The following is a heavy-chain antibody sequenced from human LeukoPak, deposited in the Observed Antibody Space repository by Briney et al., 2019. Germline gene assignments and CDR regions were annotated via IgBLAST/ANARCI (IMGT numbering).Heavy chain of an antibody. V-gene: IGHV1-69*05. CDR1: GGTFSSYA. D-gene: IGHD2-15*01. CDR2: IIPIFGTT. Sequence: SVKVSCKASGGTFSSYAISWVRQAPGQGLEWMGRIIPIFGTTNYAQKFQGRVTITTDGSTSTAYVELSSLRSEDTALYYCARELGDIVVVVAAKGRGAFDIWGQGTMVTVSS. J-gene: IGHJ3*02. CDR3: ARELGDIVVVVAAKGRGAFDI.